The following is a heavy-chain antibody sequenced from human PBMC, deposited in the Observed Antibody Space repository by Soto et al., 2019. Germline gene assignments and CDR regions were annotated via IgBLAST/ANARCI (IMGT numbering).Heavy chain of an antibody. CDR1: GFTFSSYA. CDR2: ISGSGGST. Sequence: EVQLLESGGGLVQPGGSQRLSCAASGFTFSSYAMRWVRQAPGTGLEWVSAISGSGGSTYYADSVKGRFTISRDNSKNTLYLQMNSLRAEDTAVYYCARRGPGTYFDYWGQGTLVTVSS. D-gene: IGHD6-13*01. CDR3: ARRGPGTYFDY. V-gene: IGHV3-23*01. J-gene: IGHJ4*02.